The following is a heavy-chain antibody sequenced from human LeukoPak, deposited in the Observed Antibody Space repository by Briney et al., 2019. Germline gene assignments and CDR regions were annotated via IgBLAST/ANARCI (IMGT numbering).Heavy chain of an antibody. D-gene: IGHD3/OR15-3a*01. V-gene: IGHV3-23*01. J-gene: IGHJ4*02. CDR1: GFTFTSYA. CDR3: AKDPVVDAGN. CDR2: ISGSGGST. Sequence: GGPLRLSCAASGFTFTSYAMSWVRDAPGGGLGWVSAISGSGGSTYYADSVKGRFTISRDNSKNTLYLQMNSLRAEDTAVYYCAKDPVVDAGNWGQGTLVTVSS.